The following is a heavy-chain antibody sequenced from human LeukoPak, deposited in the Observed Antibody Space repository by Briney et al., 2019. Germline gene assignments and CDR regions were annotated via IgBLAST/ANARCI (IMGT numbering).Heavy chain of an antibody. J-gene: IGHJ4*02. CDR3: ARASRELGGYAPWELMPPFDY. Sequence: GGSLRLSSAASGFTFCSYRMDWVRQAPGKGLEWGSYISSSSSSIYYADSVKGRFTISRDNAKNSMYLQKKSLRAEDMAVYYCARASRELGGYAPWELMPPFDYWGRGTLVTVSS. D-gene: IGHD1-7*01. CDR1: GFTFCSYR. V-gene: IGHV3-48*01. CDR2: ISSSSSSI.